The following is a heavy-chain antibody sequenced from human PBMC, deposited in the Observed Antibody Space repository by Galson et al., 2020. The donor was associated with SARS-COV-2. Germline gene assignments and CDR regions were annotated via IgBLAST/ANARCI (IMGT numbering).Heavy chain of an antibody. CDR2: IYTSGST. D-gene: IGHD6-13*01. J-gene: IGHJ4*02. CDR1: GGSISSGSYY. V-gene: IGHV4-61*02. Sequence: SQTLSLTCTVSGGSISSGSYYWSWIRQPAGKGLEWIGRIYTSGSTNYNPSLKSRVTISVDTSKNQFSLKLSYVTAADTAVYYCAREVGIAAVDWGQGTLVTVSS. CDR3: AREVGIAAVD.